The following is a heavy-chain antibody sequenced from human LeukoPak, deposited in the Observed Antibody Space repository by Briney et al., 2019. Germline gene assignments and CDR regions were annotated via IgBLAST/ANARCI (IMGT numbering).Heavy chain of an antibody. V-gene: IGHV3-15*01. CDR1: GFTFSNAC. J-gene: IGHJ6*03. D-gene: IGHD5-12*01. CDR3: TAETGKWLRFLARESRYNYYYYMDV. CDR2: IKSKTDDGTT. Sequence: GGSLRLSCAASGFTFSNACMSWVRQAPGRGLEWVGRIKSKTDDGTTDYAAPVKGRFSISRDDSKNTLYLQMNSLKTEDTAVYYCTAETGKWLRFLARESRYNYYYYMDVWGKGTTVTISS.